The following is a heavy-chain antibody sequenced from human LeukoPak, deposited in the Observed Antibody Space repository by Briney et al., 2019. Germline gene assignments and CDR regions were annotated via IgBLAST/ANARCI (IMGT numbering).Heavy chain of an antibody. D-gene: IGHD4-17*01. V-gene: IGHV1-8*01. Sequence: ASVKVPCKASGYTFTSYDINWVRQATGQGLEWMGWMNPNSGNTGYAQKFQGRVTMTRNTSISTAYMELSSLRSEDTAVYYCATQAYGDYVWFGPWGQGTLVTVSS. J-gene: IGHJ5*02. CDR3: ATQAYGDYVWFGP. CDR1: GYTFTSYD. CDR2: MNPNSGNT.